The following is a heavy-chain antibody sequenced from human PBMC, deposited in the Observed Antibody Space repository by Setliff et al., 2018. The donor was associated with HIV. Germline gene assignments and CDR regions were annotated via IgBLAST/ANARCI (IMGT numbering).Heavy chain of an antibody. J-gene: IGHJ4*02. CDR1: GGSIISSHW. CDR3: ARVGLPYNSGRLDQ. V-gene: IGHV4-4*02. D-gene: IGHD5-18*01. Sequence: PSETLSLTCTVSGGSIISSHWWSWVRQPPGKGLEWIGEIFHSGSPNYNPSLKSRLTISVDKSKNQFSLKLTSVTAADTAVYYCARVGLPYNSGRLDQWGQGSLVTAPQ. CDR2: IFHSGSP.